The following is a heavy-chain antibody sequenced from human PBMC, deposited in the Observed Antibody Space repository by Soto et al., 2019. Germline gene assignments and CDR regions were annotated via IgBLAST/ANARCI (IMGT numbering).Heavy chain of an antibody. Sequence: QVQLQESGPGLVKPSQTLSLTCTVSGGSISSGGYYWSWIRQHRGKGLEWIGYIYYSGSTYYNPSLKSRVTISVDTSKNQFSLKLSSVTAADTAVYYCARVWGHGGVVTRLFDYWGQGTLVTVSS. CDR1: GGSISSGGYY. CDR3: ARVWGHGGVVTRLFDY. J-gene: IGHJ4*02. CDR2: IYYSGST. V-gene: IGHV4-31*03. D-gene: IGHD2-21*02.